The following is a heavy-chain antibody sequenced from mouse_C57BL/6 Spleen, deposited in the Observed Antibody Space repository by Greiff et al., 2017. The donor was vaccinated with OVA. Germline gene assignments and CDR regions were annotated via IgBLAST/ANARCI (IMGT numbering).Heavy chain of an antibody. Sequence: QVQLQQPGAELVKPGASVKMSCKASGYTFTSYWITWVKQRPGQGLEWIGDIYPGSGSTNYNEKFKSKATLTVDTSSSPAYMQLSSLTSEDSAVYYCARNYGSSGRYFDVWGTGTTVTVSS. CDR2: IYPGSGST. CDR1: GYTFTSYW. J-gene: IGHJ1*03. CDR3: ARNYGSSGRYFDV. V-gene: IGHV1-55*01. D-gene: IGHD1-1*01.